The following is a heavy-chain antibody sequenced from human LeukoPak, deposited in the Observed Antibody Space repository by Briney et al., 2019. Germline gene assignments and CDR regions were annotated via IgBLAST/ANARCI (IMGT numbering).Heavy chain of an antibody. CDR3: TTSSYCEKNVCQTYFDF. CDR1: GFTFSGSA. D-gene: IGHD2-21*01. V-gene: IGHV3-73*01. Sequence: GGSLRLSCAASGFTFSGSAMHWVRQASGKGLEWVGRIRSKANSYATAYAASVKGRFTISRDDSKNTAYLQMNSLKTEDTAVYYCTTSSYCEKNVCQTYFDFWGQGTLVTVSS. CDR2: IRSKANSYAT. J-gene: IGHJ4*02.